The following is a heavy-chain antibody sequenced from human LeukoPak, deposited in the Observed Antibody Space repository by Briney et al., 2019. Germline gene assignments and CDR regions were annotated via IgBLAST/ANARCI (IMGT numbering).Heavy chain of an antibody. CDR2: ISSSSSNI. CDR1: GLTFSSYS. J-gene: IGHJ6*02. CDR3: AKAGAAVAVGRIDV. D-gene: IGHD6-19*01. V-gene: IGHV3-48*01. Sequence: GGSLRLFCAPSGLTFSSYSVNWARQARGGGREWVSYISSSSSNIYYADSVNGRFTISSDKAKSAKYLQMKSMRAEDTAVYYCAKAGAAVAVGRIDVWGQGTTVTVSS.